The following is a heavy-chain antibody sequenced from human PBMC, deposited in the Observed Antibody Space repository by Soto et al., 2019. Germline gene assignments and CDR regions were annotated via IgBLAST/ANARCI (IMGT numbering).Heavy chain of an antibody. Sequence: SVKVSCKASGGTFSSYAISWVRQAPGQGLEWMGGIIPIFGTANYAQKFQGRVTITADESTSTAYMELSSLRSEDTAVYYCARDEYSSGYYPGYGMDVWGQGTTVTVSS. CDR1: GGTFSSYA. V-gene: IGHV1-69*13. D-gene: IGHD3-22*01. CDR2: IIPIFGTA. CDR3: ARDEYSSGYYPGYGMDV. J-gene: IGHJ6*02.